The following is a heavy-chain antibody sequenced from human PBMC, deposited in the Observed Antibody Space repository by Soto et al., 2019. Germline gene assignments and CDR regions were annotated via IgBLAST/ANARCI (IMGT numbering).Heavy chain of an antibody. CDR2: IYYSGST. CDR1: GGSISSGDYY. D-gene: IGHD2-2*01. CDR3: ARITVVPAAEFDY. Sequence: SETLSLTCTVSGGSISSGDYYWSWIRQPPGKGLEWIGYIYYSGSTYYNPSLKSRVTISVDTSKNQFSLKLSSVTAADTAVYYCARITVVPAAEFDYWGQGTLVTVSS. J-gene: IGHJ4*02. V-gene: IGHV4-30-4*01.